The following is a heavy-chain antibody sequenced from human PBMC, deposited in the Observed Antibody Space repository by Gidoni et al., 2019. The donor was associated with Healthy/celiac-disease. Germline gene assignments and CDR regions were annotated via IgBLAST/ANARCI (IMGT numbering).Heavy chain of an antibody. CDR3: ARDRNVVVVAATHYYYYYGMDV. J-gene: IGHJ6*02. V-gene: IGHV3-30*04. CDR1: GFTFRSYA. CDR2: ISYDGSNK. D-gene: IGHD2-15*01. Sequence: QVQLVVSGGGVVQPGRSLRLSCAASGFTFRSYAMHWVRQAPGTGLEGVAVISYDGSNKYYADSVKGRFTISRDNSKNTLYLQMNSLRDEDTAVYYCARDRNVVVVAATHYYYYYGMDVWGQGTTVTVSS.